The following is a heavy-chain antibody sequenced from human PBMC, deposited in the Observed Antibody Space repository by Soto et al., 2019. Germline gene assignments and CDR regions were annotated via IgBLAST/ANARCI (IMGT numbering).Heavy chain of an antibody. V-gene: IGHV4-39*01. CDR3: ARGDCSGGRCWGSDC. D-gene: IGHD2-15*01. Sequence: PSETLYLTCIVSGESISSSSYYWGWIRQPPGKVLEWIGSIYYSGRTYYNPSFKSRVTISIDTSKNQFSLKLSSVTAAATAVYFCARGDCSGGRCWGSDCWGQGTLV. CDR1: GESISSSSYY. J-gene: IGHJ4*02. CDR2: IYYSGRT.